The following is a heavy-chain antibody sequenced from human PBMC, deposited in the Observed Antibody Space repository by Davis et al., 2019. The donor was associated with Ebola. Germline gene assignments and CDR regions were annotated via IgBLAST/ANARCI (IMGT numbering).Heavy chain of an antibody. V-gene: IGHV1-69*13. D-gene: IGHD3-22*01. CDR3: ATASSDYHYYYAMDV. Sequence: SVKVSCKASGCTFSSYAISWVRQAPGQGLEWMGGIIPIFGTANYAQKFQGRVTITADESTSTAYTELSSLRAEDTAVYYCATASSDYHYYYAMDVWGQGTTVTVSS. CDR1: GCTFSSYA. J-gene: IGHJ6*02. CDR2: IIPIFGTA.